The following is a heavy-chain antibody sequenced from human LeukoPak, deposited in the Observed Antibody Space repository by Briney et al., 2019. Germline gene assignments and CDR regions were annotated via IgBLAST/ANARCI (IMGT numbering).Heavy chain of an antibody. CDR1: GYTFSGYY. Sequence: ASVKVSCKASGYTFSGYYMHWVPQAPGQGLEGVGGINPKRCGTNYVQNFQGGVTMTRATSISTVHMELSRLRSDDAAVYYCARHFHPAEPTGRYFALWGRGTLVTVSA. V-gene: IGHV1-2*02. CDR3: ARHFHPAEPTGRYFAL. J-gene: IGHJ2*01. D-gene: IGHD4-17*01. CDR2: INPKRCGT.